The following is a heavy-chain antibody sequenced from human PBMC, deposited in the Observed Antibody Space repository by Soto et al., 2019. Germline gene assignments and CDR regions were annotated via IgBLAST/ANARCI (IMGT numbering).Heavy chain of an antibody. CDR2: INHSGST. Sequence: SETLSLTCAVYGGSFSGYYWSWIRQPPGKGLEWIGEINHSGSTNYNPSLKSRVTISVDTSKNQFSLKLSSVTAADTAVYYCARGHTVFGVNFKSFYYMDVWAKGTTVTVSS. CDR1: GGSFSGYY. CDR3: ARGHTVFGVNFKSFYYMDV. D-gene: IGHD3-3*01. J-gene: IGHJ6*03. V-gene: IGHV4-34*01.